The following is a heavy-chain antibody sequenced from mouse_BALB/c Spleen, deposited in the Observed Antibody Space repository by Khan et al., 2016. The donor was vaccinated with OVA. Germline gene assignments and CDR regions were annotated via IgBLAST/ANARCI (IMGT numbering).Heavy chain of an antibody. V-gene: IGHV1S81*02. J-gene: IGHJ2*01. CDR3: SRNAYLDNYFDD. CDR1: GYTFTNYW. D-gene: IGHD2-10*01. Sequence: QVQLQQPGAELVKPGASVKLSCKASGYTFTNYWVHWVKQRPGQGLEWIGEIYPNDGRRTNNEKFKNKATLTVDKSSSTAYMQLSSLTSADSAVYYLSRNAYLDNYFDDWGEGTTLTVSS. CDR2: IYPNDGRR.